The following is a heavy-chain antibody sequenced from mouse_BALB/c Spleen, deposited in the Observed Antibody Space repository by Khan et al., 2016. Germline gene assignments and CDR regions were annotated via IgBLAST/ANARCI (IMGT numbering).Heavy chain of an antibody. J-gene: IGHJ2*01. CDR3: ARSRRMEGNYLFDY. CDR2: INPSSGYT. Sequence: QVQLQQSGAELARPGASVKMSCKASGYTFTIYTMPWVKQRPGQGLEWIGYINPSSGYTNYNQKFKDKAKLTADNSSSTAYMQLSSLTSEDSAVSYCARSRRMEGNYLFDYWGQGTTLTVSS. CDR1: GYTFTIYT. V-gene: IGHV1-4*01. D-gene: IGHD2-1*01.